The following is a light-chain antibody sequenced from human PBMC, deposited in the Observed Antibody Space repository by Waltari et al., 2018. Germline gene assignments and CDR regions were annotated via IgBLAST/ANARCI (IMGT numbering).Light chain of an antibody. V-gene: IGKV1-39*01. CDR3: QQSYSTLYT. CDR2: AAS. CDR1: QSISSY. J-gene: IGKJ2*01. Sequence: DIQMTQSPSSLSASLGDRVTITCRASQSISSYLNWYQQKPGKAPKPLIYAASSLQSGVPSRFSGSGSGTDFTLTISSLQPEDFATYYCQQSYSTLYTFGQGTKLEIK.